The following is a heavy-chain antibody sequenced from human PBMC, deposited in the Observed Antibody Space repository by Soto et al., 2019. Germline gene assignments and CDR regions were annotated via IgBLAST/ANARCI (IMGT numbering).Heavy chain of an antibody. J-gene: IGHJ4*02. CDR2: IYPGDSGT. CDR3: ARLAAFVGSGNTFDY. Sequence: PGESLKISCKGSGYSFTSYWIGWVRQMPGKGLEWMGIIYPGDSGTRYSPSFQGQVTISADKSISTAYLQWSSLKASDTAMYYCARLAAFVGSGNTFDYWGQGTLVTVSS. V-gene: IGHV5-51*01. CDR1: GYSFTSYW. D-gene: IGHD3-10*01.